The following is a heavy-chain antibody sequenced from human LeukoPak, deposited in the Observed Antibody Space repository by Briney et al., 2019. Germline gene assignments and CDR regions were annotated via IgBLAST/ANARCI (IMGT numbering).Heavy chain of an antibody. J-gene: IGHJ5*02. CDR2: IYHSGST. Sequence: SQTLSLTCAVSGGSISSGGYSWSWIRQPPGKGLEWIGYIYHSGSTYYNPPLKSRVTISVDRSKNQFSLKLGSVTAADTAVYYCARDGGIAAAGGPGWFDPWGQGTLVTVSS. CDR3: ARDGGIAAAGGPGWFDP. CDR1: GGSISSGGYS. D-gene: IGHD6-13*01. V-gene: IGHV4-30-2*01.